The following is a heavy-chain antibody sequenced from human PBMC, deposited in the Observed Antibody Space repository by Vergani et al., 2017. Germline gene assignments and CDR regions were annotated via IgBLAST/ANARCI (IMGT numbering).Heavy chain of an antibody. Sequence: EVQLVESGGGLVQPGGSLRLSCAASGFTFSSYWMSWVRQAPGKGLEWVANIKQDGSEKYYVDSVKGRFTISRDNAKSSLYLQMNSLRAEDTAVYYCARGRPPFPGLFDYWGQGTLVTVSS. D-gene: IGHD1-1*01. CDR1: GFTFSSYW. CDR3: ARGRPPFPGLFDY. V-gene: IGHV3-7*04. J-gene: IGHJ4*02. CDR2: IKQDGSEK.